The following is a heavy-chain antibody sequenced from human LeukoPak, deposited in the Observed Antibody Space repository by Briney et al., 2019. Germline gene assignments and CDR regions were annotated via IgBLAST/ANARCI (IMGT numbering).Heavy chain of an antibody. CDR2: LNPNSGST. CDR1: GYTFTSYD. D-gene: IGHD2-2*01. V-gene: IGHV1-8*01. Sequence: VSVKVSCKASGYTFTSYDINWVRQASGQGLEWMGWLNPNSGSTDSAQQFQGRVTMTRNTSISTAYLELSNLRSEDTAVYYCARLVGCGSTNCYSPDNWFDPWGQGTLVIVSS. J-gene: IGHJ5*02. CDR3: ARLVGCGSTNCYSPDNWFDP.